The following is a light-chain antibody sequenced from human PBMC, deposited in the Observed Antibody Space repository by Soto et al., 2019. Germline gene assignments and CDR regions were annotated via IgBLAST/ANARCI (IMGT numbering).Light chain of an antibody. V-gene: IGKV3-20*01. CDR2: GAS. CDR1: QSVNNNY. CDR3: QQYGSSPT. Sequence: IILTQSPGTLSLSPGDRATLSCRASQSVNNNYLVWYQQKVGQAPRLLMSGASSRATGVPDRFSGSGSGTDFTLTISRVEPEDFAVYYCQQYGSSPTFGQGTRLETK. J-gene: IGKJ5*01.